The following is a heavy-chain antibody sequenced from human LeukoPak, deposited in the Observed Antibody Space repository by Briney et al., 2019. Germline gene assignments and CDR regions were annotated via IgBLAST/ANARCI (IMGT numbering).Heavy chain of an antibody. V-gene: IGHV1-18*01. CDR1: GYTFTSYA. D-gene: IGHD2-2*01. J-gene: IGHJ5*02. CDR2: ISAYNGNT. CDR3: AREKLSAAMWFDP. Sequence: VASVKVSCKASGYTFTSYAMNWVRQAPGQGLEWMGWISAYNGNTNYAQKLQGRVTMTTDTSTSTAYMELRSLRSDDTAVYYCAREKLSAAMWFDPWGQGTLVTVSS.